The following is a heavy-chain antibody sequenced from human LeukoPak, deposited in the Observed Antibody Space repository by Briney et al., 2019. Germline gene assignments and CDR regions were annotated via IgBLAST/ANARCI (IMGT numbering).Heavy chain of an antibody. D-gene: IGHD2-2*01. Sequence: SETLSLTCTVSGGSFGNYYWSWIRQPPGKGLEWIGYIYDSGTTNYNPSLKSRVTMSVDTSKNQFSLKLSSVTAADTAVYYCARGLEVVPAAMDDWFDPWGQGTLVTVSS. CDR2: IYDSGTT. V-gene: IGHV4-59*12. CDR1: GGSFGNYY. J-gene: IGHJ5*02. CDR3: ARGLEVVPAAMDDWFDP.